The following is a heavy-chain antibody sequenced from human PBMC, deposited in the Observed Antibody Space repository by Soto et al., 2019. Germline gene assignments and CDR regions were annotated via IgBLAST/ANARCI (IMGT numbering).Heavy chain of an antibody. V-gene: IGHV5-10-1*01. CDR3: TTQGLTTYYFGY. CDR2: IDLSESYT. J-gene: IGHJ4*02. Sequence: GESLKISCKVSGYSFASQWISWVRQVPGKGQEWMGRIDLSESYTTYNPSFQGHVTFSADKSITTAYLQWRSLEASDTDIYYCTTQGLTTYYFGYWGQGTLVTVS. CDR1: GYSFASQW. D-gene: IGHD3-16*01.